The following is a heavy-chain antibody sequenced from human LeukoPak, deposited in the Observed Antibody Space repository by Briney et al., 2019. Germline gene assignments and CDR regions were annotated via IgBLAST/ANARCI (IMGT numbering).Heavy chain of an antibody. Sequence: SETLSLTCTVSGGSITSGSFYWAWIRQSAGKGLEWIGRIYSSGITNYNPSLKSRLTMSIDTSKNQFSLKLSSVTAADTAVYYCARGGYYGSGNDFRFDPWGQGTLVTVSS. CDR1: GGSITSGSFY. J-gene: IGHJ5*02. D-gene: IGHD3-10*01. CDR2: IYSSGIT. CDR3: ARGGYYGSGNDFRFDP. V-gene: IGHV4-61*02.